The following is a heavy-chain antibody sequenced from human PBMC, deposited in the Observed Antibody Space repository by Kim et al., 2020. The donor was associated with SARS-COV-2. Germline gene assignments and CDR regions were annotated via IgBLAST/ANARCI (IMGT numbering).Heavy chain of an antibody. J-gene: IGHJ5*02. Sequence: SETLSLTCAVYGGSFSEYYWSWIRQPPGKGLEWIGEINHSGSTNYNPSLKSRVTISVDTSKNQFSLKLSSVTAADTAVYYCAREGVVVVVAATSSGWFVPGGQETLVTASS. D-gene: IGHD2-15*01. CDR3: AREGVVVVVAATSSGWFVP. V-gene: IGHV4-34*01. CDR2: INHSGST. CDR1: GGSFSEYY.